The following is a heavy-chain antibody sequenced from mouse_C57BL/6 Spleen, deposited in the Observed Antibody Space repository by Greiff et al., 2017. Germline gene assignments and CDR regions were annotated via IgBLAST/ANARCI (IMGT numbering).Heavy chain of an antibody. CDR3: ARDYYYGSSYVPFDY. CDR2: INPYNGDT. J-gene: IGHJ2*01. Sequence: VQLKESGPELVKPGDSVKISCKASGYSFTGYFMNWVMQSHGKSLEWIGRINPYNGDTFYNQKFKGKATLTVDKSSSTAHMELRSLTSEDSAVYYCARDYYYGSSYVPFDYWGQGTTLTVSS. V-gene: IGHV1-20*01. D-gene: IGHD1-1*01. CDR1: GYSFTGYF.